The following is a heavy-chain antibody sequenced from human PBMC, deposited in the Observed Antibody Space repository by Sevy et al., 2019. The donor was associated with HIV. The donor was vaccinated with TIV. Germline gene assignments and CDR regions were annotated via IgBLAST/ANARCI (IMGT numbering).Heavy chain of an antibody. V-gene: IGHV3-33*08. CDR3: ARGGYYYDNAAYYALDS. Sequence: GGSLRLSCAASGFTFSSNAMHWVRQAPGKGMEWVAIIWSDGAYQYHGDSVKGRFTISRDNSKNTLYLQMNNVRVEDTAVYYCARGGYYYDNAAYYALDSWGQGTLVTVSS. CDR1: GFTFSSNA. CDR2: IWSDGAYQ. D-gene: IGHD3-22*01. J-gene: IGHJ4*02.